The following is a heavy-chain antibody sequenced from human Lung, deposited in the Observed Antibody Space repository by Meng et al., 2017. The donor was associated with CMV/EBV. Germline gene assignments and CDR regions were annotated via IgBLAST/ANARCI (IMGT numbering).Heavy chain of an antibody. CDR2: ISSSSSYI. Sequence: SCAASGFTFSSYSMNWVRQAPGKGLEWVSSISSSSSYIYYADSVTGRFTISRDNAKNSLYLQMNSVRAEDTAVYYCARVSQHHDHYYYGMDVSGQGTTVTVSS. J-gene: IGHJ6*02. D-gene: IGHD1-1*01. V-gene: IGHV3-21*01. CDR1: GFTFSSYS. CDR3: ARVSQHHDHYYYGMDV.